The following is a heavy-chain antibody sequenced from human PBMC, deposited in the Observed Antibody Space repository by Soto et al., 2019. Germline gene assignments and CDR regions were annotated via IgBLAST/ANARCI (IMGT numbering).Heavy chain of an antibody. CDR3: ARTMDAYSTYPGGHTHKPAVVNHFYIDL. J-gene: IGHJ2*01. CDR2: ISTGTIT. D-gene: IGHD3-10*01. V-gene: IGHV3-11*01. Sequence: QEQVVQSGGGLVQPGGSLTLSCAVSGFTLSGYSMSWVRQAPGTGLEWVSDISTGTITRYAESVRGRFTTAKDNAKRSLYLQMSNLRSDHTAVYAFARTMDAYSTYPGGHTHKPAVVNHFYIDLWGRGTMLPVSS. CDR1: GFTLSGYS.